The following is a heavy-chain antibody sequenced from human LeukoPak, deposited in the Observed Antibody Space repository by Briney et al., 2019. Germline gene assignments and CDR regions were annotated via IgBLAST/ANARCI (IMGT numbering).Heavy chain of an antibody. CDR2: IYHSGST. V-gene: IGHV4-59*08. Sequence: PSETLSLTCSVSGCSISSYYWSWIRQPPGKGLEWIGYIYHSGSTNHNRSLQSRVTISVDTSKNQFCLKLSAVTAADTAAYDCARRGYFDWTDAFDIWGQGKMVTVSS. CDR3: ARRGYFDWTDAFDI. J-gene: IGHJ3*02. D-gene: IGHD3-9*01. CDR1: GCSISSYY.